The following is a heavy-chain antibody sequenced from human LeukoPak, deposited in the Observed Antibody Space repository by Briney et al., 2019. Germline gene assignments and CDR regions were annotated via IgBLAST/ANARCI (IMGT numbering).Heavy chain of an antibody. J-gene: IGHJ4*02. D-gene: IGHD6-6*01. V-gene: IGHV6-1*01. CDR2: TYYKSKWYN. CDR1: GDSVSSNSAA. Sequence: SQTLSLTCAISGDSVSSNSAAWNWIRHSPSRGLEWLGRTYYKSKWYNDYAVSVKSRITINPDTSETQFSLQLNSVTPEDTAVYYCTRDSGSYSTSYRFDSWGQGTLVTVSS. CDR3: TRDSGSYSTSYRFDS.